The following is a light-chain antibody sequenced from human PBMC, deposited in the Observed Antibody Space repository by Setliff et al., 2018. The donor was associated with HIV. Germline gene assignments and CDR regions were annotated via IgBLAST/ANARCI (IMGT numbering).Light chain of an antibody. CDR3: SSYVNINTLV. J-gene: IGLJ1*01. Sequence: QSVLTQPASVSGSPGQSITISCTGTSIGTYNYVSWYQQHPGKAPKVMIYDVRKRPSGVSNRFSGSKSGNTASLTISGLQAEDEAAYYCSSYVNINTLVFGTGTKVTVL. CDR1: SIGTYNY. V-gene: IGLV2-23*02. CDR2: DVR.